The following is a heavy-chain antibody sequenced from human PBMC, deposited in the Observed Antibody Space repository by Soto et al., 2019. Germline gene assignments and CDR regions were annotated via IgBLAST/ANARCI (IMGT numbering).Heavy chain of an antibody. CDR2: ISAYNGNT. D-gene: IGHD3-22*01. CDR3: ARDTMYYYDSSGYPFDY. CDR1: GYTFTSYG. J-gene: IGHJ4*02. V-gene: IGHV1-18*01. Sequence: ASVKVSCKASGYTFTSYGISWVRQAPGQGLEWMGWISAYNGNTNYAQKLQGRVTMTTDTSTSTAYMELRSLRSDDTAVYYCARDTMYYYDSSGYPFDYWGQGTLVTVSS.